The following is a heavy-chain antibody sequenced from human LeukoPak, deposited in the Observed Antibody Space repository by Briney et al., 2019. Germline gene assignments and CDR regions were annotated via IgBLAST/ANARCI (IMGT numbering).Heavy chain of an antibody. Sequence: ASVKVSCKASGYTFTGYYMHWVRQAPGQGPEWMGWINPNSGGTNYAQKFQGRVTMTRDTSISTAYMELSRLRSDDTAVYYCARGSYDSSGYHFLDYRGQGTLVTVSS. CDR3: ARGSYDSSGYHFLDY. D-gene: IGHD3-22*01. CDR1: GYTFTGYY. J-gene: IGHJ4*02. CDR2: INPNSGGT. V-gene: IGHV1-2*02.